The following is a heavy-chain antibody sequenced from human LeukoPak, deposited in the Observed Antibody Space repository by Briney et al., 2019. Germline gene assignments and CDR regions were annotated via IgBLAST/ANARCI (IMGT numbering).Heavy chain of an antibody. V-gene: IGHV3-53*01. CDR3: ARGSRGFDP. CDR2: IDSGGST. Sequence: ETLSLTCTASGGSISSYYWSWVRQAPAKGLEWISVIDSGGSTYNADSVKGRFTISRDNSKNILYLQMNSLRADDTAVYYCARGSRGFDPWGQGTLVTVSS. J-gene: IGHJ5*02. CDR1: GGSISSYY.